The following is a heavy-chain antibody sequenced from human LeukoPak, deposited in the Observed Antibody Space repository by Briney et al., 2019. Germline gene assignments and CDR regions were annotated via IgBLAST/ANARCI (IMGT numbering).Heavy chain of an antibody. J-gene: IGHJ4*02. V-gene: IGHV3-7*01. CDR1: GFSFTTNW. CDR2: LNEDGTVK. CDR3: ANVPRSTVSY. D-gene: IGHD1-14*01. Sequence: GGSLRLSCAASGFSFTTNWMHWVRQTPGKRLEWVAELNEDGTVKYYVDSVKGRFTISRDNAKNSLYLQMNRLRAEDTGVYFCANVPRSTVSYWGRGTLVTVSS.